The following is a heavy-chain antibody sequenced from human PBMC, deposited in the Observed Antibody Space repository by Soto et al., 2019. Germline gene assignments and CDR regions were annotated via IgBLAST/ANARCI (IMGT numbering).Heavy chain of an antibody. D-gene: IGHD3-3*01. CDR2: INHSGTT. CDR1: GESFTGYY. J-gene: IGHJ6*03. V-gene: IGHV4-34*01. CDR3: ARGYYDFWSGFPSMDV. Sequence: SETLSLTCAVYGESFTGYYWILLRQPPGAGLEWIGEINHSGTTNYNPSLKSRVIISVDTSKNQFSLKLSSVTAADTAVYYCARGYYDFWSGFPSMDVWGKGTTVTVSS.